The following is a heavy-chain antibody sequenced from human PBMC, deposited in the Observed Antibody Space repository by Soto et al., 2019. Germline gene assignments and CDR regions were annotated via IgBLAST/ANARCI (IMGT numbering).Heavy chain of an antibody. CDR3: TRRSGIAAAGGPDY. V-gene: IGHV3-73*02. J-gene: IGHJ4*02. CDR2: IRSKANSYAT. Sequence: EVPLVESGGGLVQPGGSLKLSCAASGFTFSGSAMHWVRQASGKGLEWVGRIRSKANSYATAYAASVKGRFTISRDDSKNTAYLQMNSLKTEDTAVYYCTRRSGIAAAGGPDYWGQGTLVTVSS. D-gene: IGHD6-13*01. CDR1: GFTFSGSA.